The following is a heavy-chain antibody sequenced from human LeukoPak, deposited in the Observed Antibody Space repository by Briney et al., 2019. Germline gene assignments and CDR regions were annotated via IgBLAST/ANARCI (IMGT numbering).Heavy chain of an antibody. CDR2: IKEDGSEK. V-gene: IGHV3-7*01. Sequence: GSLRLSCAASGFTFSSHWMSWVRQAPGKGLEWAANIKEDGSEKYYVDSVKGRFTISRDNVKNSLYLQMNSLRAEDTAVYYCARAFPDYWGQGTMVTVSS. D-gene: IGHD4-17*01. CDR1: GFTFSSHW. CDR3: ARAFPDY. J-gene: IGHJ3*01.